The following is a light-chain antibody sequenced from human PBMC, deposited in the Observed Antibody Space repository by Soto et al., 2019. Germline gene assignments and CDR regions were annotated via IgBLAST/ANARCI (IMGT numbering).Light chain of an antibody. CDR1: QAIRND. J-gene: IGKJ4*01. V-gene: IGKV1-6*01. Sequence: IQLTQSPSSLSASVGDRVTITCRASQAIRNDLVWFQQKTGKXPXLLIYAAYTLQSGVPPRFSRSRSGTDSTLTISSLQAEDVATYYCLQDYTYPRTFGGETKVEI. CDR2: AAY. CDR3: LQDYTYPRT.